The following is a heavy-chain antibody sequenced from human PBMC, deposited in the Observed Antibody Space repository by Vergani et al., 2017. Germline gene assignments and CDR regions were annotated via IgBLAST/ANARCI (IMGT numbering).Heavy chain of an antibody. D-gene: IGHD3-10*01. Sequence: QVQLVQSGAEVKKPGASVKVSCKASGYTFTGYYMHWVRQAPGQGLEWRGGINPNSGGTNYAQKFQGRVTMTRDSSISTAYMELSRLRSDDTAVYYCARAMVRGYNWFDPWGQGTLVTVSS. V-gene: IGHV1-2*02. J-gene: IGHJ5*02. CDR2: INPNSGGT. CDR1: GYTFTGYY. CDR3: ARAMVRGYNWFDP.